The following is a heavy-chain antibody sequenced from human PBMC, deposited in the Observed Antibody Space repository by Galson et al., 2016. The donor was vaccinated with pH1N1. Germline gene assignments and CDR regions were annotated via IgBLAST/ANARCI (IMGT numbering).Heavy chain of an antibody. CDR3: ARKGLPDV. J-gene: IGHJ6*02. CDR2: IKQDGSVK. Sequence: SLRLSCAASGFTFSSYWMSWVRQAPGKGLEWVANIKQDGSVKYYVDSVKGRFTISRDNAKNSLSLQINSLTGEDTAVYYCARKGLPDVWGQGTTVTVSS. V-gene: IGHV3-7*01. CDR1: GFTFSSYW.